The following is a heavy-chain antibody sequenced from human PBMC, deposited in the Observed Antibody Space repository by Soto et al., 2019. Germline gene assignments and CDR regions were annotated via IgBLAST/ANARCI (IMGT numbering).Heavy chain of an antibody. CDR2: IYYSGST. CDR1: GGSISSYY. Sequence: PSETLSLTCTVSGGSISSYYWSWIRQPPGKGLEWIGYIYYSGSTNYNPSLKSRVTISVDTSKNQFSLKLSSVTAADTAVYYCDRSKNGGYYFDYWGQGPLVTVSS. J-gene: IGHJ4*02. V-gene: IGHV4-59*08. D-gene: IGHD3-10*01. CDR3: DRSKNGGYYFDY.